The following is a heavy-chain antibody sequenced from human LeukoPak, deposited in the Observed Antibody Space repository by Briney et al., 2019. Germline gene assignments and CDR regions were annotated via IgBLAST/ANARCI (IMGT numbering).Heavy chain of an antibody. D-gene: IGHD3-16*02. Sequence: EASVKVSCKVSGYTLTELSMHWVRQAPGKGLEWMGGFDPEDGETIYAQKFQGRVTMTEDTSTDTAYMELSSLRSEDTAVYYCATARITFGGVIVMPFDCWGQGTLVTVSS. V-gene: IGHV1-24*01. CDR1: GYTLTELS. CDR3: ATARITFGGVIVMPFDC. J-gene: IGHJ4*02. CDR2: FDPEDGET.